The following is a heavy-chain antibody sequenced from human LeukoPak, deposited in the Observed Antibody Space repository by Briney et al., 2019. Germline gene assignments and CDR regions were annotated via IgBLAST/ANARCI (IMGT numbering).Heavy chain of an antibody. Sequence: GGSLTLSCAASRFTFDDYGMSWVRQAPGKGLEWVSGINWNGGSTGYADSVKGRFTISRDNAKNSLYLQMNSLRAEDTGLYYCARRDIVVVPASILGAFDIWGQGTMDSVSS. CDR1: RFTFDDYG. V-gene: IGHV3-20*04. CDR2: INWNGGST. D-gene: IGHD2-2*02. CDR3: ARRDIVVVPASILGAFDI. J-gene: IGHJ3*02.